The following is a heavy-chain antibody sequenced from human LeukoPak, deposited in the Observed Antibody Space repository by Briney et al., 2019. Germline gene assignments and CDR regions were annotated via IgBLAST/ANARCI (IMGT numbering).Heavy chain of an antibody. CDR3: ARSGIGATEIDY. CDR1: GFTISNYG. V-gene: IGHV3-23*01. J-gene: IGHJ4*02. D-gene: IGHD6-13*01. CDR2: ISGGSGRT. Sequence: PGGSLRLSCAASGFTISNYGMSWVRQAPGKGLEWVSTISGGSGRTYYADSVKGRFTISRDNAKNSLYLQMNSLRAEDTAVYYCARSGIGATEIDYWGQGTLVTVSS.